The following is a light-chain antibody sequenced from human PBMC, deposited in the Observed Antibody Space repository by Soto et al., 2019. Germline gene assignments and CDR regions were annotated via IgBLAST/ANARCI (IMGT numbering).Light chain of an antibody. V-gene: IGLV3-22*01. Sequence: SYDLTQVPSVAVSPGQTGMITWAGDVRGENYADWYQQKPGQAPELVIYEESELYPGIPERFSGSTSGNTTTLTISRVLTEDETDYYCLSGDEDNVFGTGTKVTVL. CDR2: EES. J-gene: IGLJ1*01. CDR3: LSGDEDNV. CDR1: VRGENY.